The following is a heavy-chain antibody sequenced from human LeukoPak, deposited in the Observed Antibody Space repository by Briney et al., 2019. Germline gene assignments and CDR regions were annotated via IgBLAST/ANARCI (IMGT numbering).Heavy chain of an antibody. CDR1: GFTFSSYE. Sequence: GGSLRLSCAASGFTFSSYEMNWVRQAPGKGLEWVSYISSSSSTIYYADSVKGRFTISRDNSRNAVFLQMISPRDDDTAIYYCAKIERWLVHGFDLWGRGTLVTVSS. D-gene: IGHD6-19*01. V-gene: IGHV3-48*02. CDR2: ISSSSSTI. J-gene: IGHJ2*01. CDR3: AKIERWLVHGFDL.